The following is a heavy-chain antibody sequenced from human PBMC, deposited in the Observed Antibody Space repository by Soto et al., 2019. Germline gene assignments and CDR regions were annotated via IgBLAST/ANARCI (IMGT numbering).Heavy chain of an antibody. CDR2: ISAYNGNT. Sequence: ASVKVSCKASGYTFTSYVISWVRQAPAQGLEWMGWISAYNGNTNFAQKLQGRVTMTTDTSTSTAYMELRSLRSDDTAVYYCARVVATVTGPYGMDVWGQGNTVTVS. CDR3: ARVVATVTGPYGMDV. V-gene: IGHV1-18*01. CDR1: GYTFTSYV. D-gene: IGHD6-19*01. J-gene: IGHJ6*02.